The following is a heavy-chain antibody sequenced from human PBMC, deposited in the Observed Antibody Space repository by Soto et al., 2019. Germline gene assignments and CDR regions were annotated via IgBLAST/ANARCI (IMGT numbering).Heavy chain of an antibody. CDR2: IYYSGST. D-gene: IGHD6-19*01. V-gene: IGHV4-39*01. CDR1: GDSISSSNYY. CDR3: ARQEVVGTGYFDF. J-gene: IGHJ4*02. Sequence: QRQLQESGPGLVKPSETLSLTCTVSGDSISSSNYYWGWIRQPPGQGLEWIGSIYYSGSTNYNPSLKSRVTISGDTSKNQFSLRLSSVTAADTAVYYCARQEVVGTGYFDFWGQGTLVTVSS.